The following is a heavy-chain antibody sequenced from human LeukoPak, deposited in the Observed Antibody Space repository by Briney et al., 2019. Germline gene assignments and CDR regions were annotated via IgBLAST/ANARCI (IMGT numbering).Heavy chain of an antibody. CDR1: GGTFSSYA. V-gene: IGHV1-18*01. CDR3: ARLPRWLPLDY. Sequence: ASVKVSCKASGGTFSSYAISWVRQAPGQGLEWMGWISAYNGNTNYAQKLQGRVTMTTDTSTSTAYMELRSLRSDDTAVYYCARLPRWLPLDYWGQGTLVTVSS. J-gene: IGHJ4*02. D-gene: IGHD5-24*01. CDR2: ISAYNGNT.